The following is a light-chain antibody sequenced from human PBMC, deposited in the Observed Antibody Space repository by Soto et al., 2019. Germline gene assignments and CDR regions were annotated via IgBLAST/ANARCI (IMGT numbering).Light chain of an antibody. CDR1: QSVSSSY. CDR3: QQYGISHPTWT. J-gene: IGKJ1*01. V-gene: IGKV3-20*01. CDR2: GAS. Sequence: EIVLTQSPGTLSLSPGERATLSCRASQSVSSSYLAWYQQKPGQAPRLLIYGASSRATGIPDRFSGSGSGTDFTLTISRLEPEDLAVYYCQQYGISHPTWTLGQGTKVDIK.